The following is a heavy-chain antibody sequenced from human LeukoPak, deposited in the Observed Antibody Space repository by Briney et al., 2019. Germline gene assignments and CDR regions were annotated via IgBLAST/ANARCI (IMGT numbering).Heavy chain of an antibody. D-gene: IGHD2-21*02. CDR2: ISSSGSTI. CDR3: ARGPDCGGDCFPSTYYFDY. CDR1: RFTFSSHE. J-gene: IGHJ4*02. Sequence: GGSLRLSCAASRFTFSSHEMNWVRQAPGKGLEWVSYISSSGSTIHYTDSVRGRFTVPRDNTKNSLYLQMNSLRAEDTAVYYCARGPDCGGDCFPSTYYFDYWGQGTLVTVSS. V-gene: IGHV3-48*03.